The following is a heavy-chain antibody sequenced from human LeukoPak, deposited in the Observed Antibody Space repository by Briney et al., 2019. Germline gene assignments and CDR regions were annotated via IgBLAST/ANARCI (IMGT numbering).Heavy chain of an antibody. J-gene: IGHJ6*02. Sequence: PGESLRLSCAASGFTFSSYWMHWVRQAPGKGLVWVSRIKSDGSSTSYADSVKGRFTISRDNAKNTLYLQMNSLRAEDTAVYYCARDRPSAVAGPYYYYYGMDVWGQGTTVTVSS. CDR2: IKSDGSST. V-gene: IGHV3-74*01. CDR1: GFTFSSYW. CDR3: ARDRPSAVAGPYYYYYGMDV. D-gene: IGHD6-19*01.